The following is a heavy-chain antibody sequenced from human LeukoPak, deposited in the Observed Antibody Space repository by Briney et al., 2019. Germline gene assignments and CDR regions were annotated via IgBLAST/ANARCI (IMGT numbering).Heavy chain of an antibody. D-gene: IGHD1-14*01. CDR3: ARSYGTIVFDY. CDR1: GFTFRSSW. Sequence: PGGSLRLSCVASGFTFRSSWMGWVRQAPGKGLDWVAYIKPDGGERYYVDSVKGRFTISRDNAKNSLFLQMNSLRAEDTAVYYCARSYGTIVFDYWGQGILVTVSS. J-gene: IGHJ4*02. V-gene: IGHV3-7*04. CDR2: IKPDGGER.